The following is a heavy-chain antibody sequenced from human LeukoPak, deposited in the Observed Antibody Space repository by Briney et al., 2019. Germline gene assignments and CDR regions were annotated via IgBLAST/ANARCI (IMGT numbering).Heavy chain of an antibody. CDR2: IYSGGST. J-gene: IGHJ6*03. CDR1: GFTVSSNY. V-gene: IGHV3-53*01. CDR3: AKDASHSLNYYYYMDV. Sequence: PGGSLRLSCAASGFTVSSNYMSWVRQAPGKGLEWVSVIYSGGSTYYADSVKGRFTISRDNSKNTLYLQMNSLRAEDTAVYYCAKDASHSLNYYYYMDVWGKGTTVTVSS. D-gene: IGHD2-15*01.